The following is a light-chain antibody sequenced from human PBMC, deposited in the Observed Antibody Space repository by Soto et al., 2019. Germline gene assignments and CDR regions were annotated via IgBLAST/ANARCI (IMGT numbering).Light chain of an antibody. J-gene: IGLJ2*01. Sequence: QSVLTQPPSASGTPGQRVTISCSGSSSNIGSNYVFWYQHLPGTAPKLLIYRNNHRPSGVPYRFSGSKSGTSASLAISGLRSEDENDYYCATWDDSLSGVVFGGGTKLTVL. CDR2: RNN. V-gene: IGLV1-47*01. CDR1: SSNIGSNY. CDR3: ATWDDSLSGVV.